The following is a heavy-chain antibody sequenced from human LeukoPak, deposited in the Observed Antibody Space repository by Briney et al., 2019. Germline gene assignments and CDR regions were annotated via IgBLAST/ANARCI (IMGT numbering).Heavy chain of an antibody. J-gene: IGHJ4*02. CDR1: GFTFDDYA. Sequence: PGGSLRLSCAASGFTFDDYAIHWVRQPPGKGLEWVSGIRWNSGRIGYADSVKGRFTISRDYAKNSLYLQMNSLRAEDTAVYYCARDGHTLAMSPDYWGQGTLVTVSS. D-gene: IGHD2-2*01. CDR2: IRWNSGRI. V-gene: IGHV3-9*01. CDR3: ARDGHTLAMSPDY.